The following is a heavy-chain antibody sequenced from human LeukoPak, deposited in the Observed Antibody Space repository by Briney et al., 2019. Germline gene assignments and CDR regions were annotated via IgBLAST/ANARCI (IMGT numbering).Heavy chain of an antibody. CDR1: GGSISSGSYY. V-gene: IGHV4-61*02. CDR2: IYTSGST. D-gene: IGHD6-19*01. J-gene: IGHJ5*02. CDR3: ARARRTQWLNEGNWFDP. Sequence: SETLSLTCTVSGGSISSGSYYWSWLRQPAGKGLEWIGRIYTSGSTNYNPSLKSRVTISVDTSKNQFSLKLSSVTAADTAVYYCARARRTQWLNEGNWFDPWGQGTLVTVSS.